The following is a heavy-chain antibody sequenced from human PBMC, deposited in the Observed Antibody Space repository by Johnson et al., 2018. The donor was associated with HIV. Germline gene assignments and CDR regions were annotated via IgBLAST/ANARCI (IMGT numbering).Heavy chain of an antibody. CDR2: ISYDGSNK. Sequence: QVQLVESGGGVVQPGRSLRLSCAASGFTFSSYAMHWVRQAPGKGLEWVAVISYDGSNKYYADSVKGRFTLSRDNSKNTLYLQMNSLRAEDTAVYYCARDRGGYSYGYDSDAFDIWGQGTMVTVSS. CDR1: GFTFSSYA. V-gene: IGHV3-30-3*01. D-gene: IGHD5-18*01. J-gene: IGHJ3*02. CDR3: ARDRGGYSYGYDSDAFDI.